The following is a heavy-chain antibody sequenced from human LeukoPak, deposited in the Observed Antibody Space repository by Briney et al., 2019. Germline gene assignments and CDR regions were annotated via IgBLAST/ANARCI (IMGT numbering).Heavy chain of an antibody. V-gene: IGHV3-9*01. D-gene: IGHD3-10*01. J-gene: IGHJ4*02. CDR1: GFTFDDYA. CDR3: AKAIRGVILYYFDY. CDR2: ISWNSGSI. Sequence: GGSLRLSCAASGFTFDDYAMHWVRQAPGKGLEWVSGISWNSGSIGYADSVKGRFTISRDNAKKSLYLQMNSLRAEDRALYYFAKAIRGVILYYFDYWGQGTLVTVSS.